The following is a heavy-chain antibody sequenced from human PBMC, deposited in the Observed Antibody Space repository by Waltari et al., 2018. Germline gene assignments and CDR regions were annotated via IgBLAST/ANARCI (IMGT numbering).Heavy chain of an antibody. Sequence: QVQLQESGPGLVKPSETLSLTRTVSGDSISSHYWSWIRQPPGKGLEWIGYIYYSGSTNYNPSLKSRVTISVDTSKNQFSLKLSSVTAADTAVYYCARMTTVTKWGQGTLVTVSS. J-gene: IGHJ4*02. CDR2: IYYSGST. D-gene: IGHD4-17*01. CDR1: GDSISSHY. CDR3: ARMTTVTK. V-gene: IGHV4-59*11.